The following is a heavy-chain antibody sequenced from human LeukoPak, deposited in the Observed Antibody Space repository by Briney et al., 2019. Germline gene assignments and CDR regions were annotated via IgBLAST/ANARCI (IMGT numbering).Heavy chain of an antibody. CDR1: GYTFTNYW. CDR3: ARQGGETGYSGFGNY. CDR2: IYAGDSNT. J-gene: IGHJ4*02. D-gene: IGHD5-12*01. Sequence: GESLKISCKGSGYTFTNYWIGWVRQMPGKGLEWMGIIYAGDSNTRYSPSFQGQVTISADKSISTAFLQWSSLKASDTAMYYCARQGGETGYSGFGNYWGQGTLVTVSP. V-gene: IGHV5-51*01.